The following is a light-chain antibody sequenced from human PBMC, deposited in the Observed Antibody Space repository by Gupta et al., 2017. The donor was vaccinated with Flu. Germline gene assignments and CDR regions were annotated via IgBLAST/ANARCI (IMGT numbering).Light chain of an antibody. CDR2: DVR. CDR3: SSYTSSNTKI. Sequence: QSALTQPASVSGSPGQPIAISCTGTSSDVGGHNSVSWYQQHPGKAPKLMIFDVRNRPSGVSNRFSGSKSGNTASLTISGLQAEDEADYYFSSYTSSNTKIFGGGTKLTVL. V-gene: IGLV2-14*01. J-gene: IGLJ2*01. CDR1: SSDVGGHNS.